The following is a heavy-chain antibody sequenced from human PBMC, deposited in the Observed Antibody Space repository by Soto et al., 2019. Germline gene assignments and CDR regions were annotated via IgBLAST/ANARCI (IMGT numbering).Heavy chain of an antibody. Sequence: GGSLRLSCAASEFTFDKYYMTWVRQAPGKGPEWVANIKPDGSEQYYVDSVKGRFTISRDNANNSLYLQMNSLRAEDTAVYFCARGNWNYYYGFDVWGQGTTVTVS. CDR1: EFTFDKYY. V-gene: IGHV3-7*01. J-gene: IGHJ6*02. D-gene: IGHD1-20*01. CDR2: IKPDGSEQ. CDR3: ARGNWNYYYGFDV.